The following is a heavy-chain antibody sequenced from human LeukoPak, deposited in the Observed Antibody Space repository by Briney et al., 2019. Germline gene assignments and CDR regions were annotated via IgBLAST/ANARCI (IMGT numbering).Heavy chain of an antibody. J-gene: IGHJ4*02. V-gene: IGHV3-23*01. Sequence: GGSLRLSCVASGFTFTTYAMIWVRQPPGKGLEWVSAVSDGGGNTYYANSVKGRFTISRDNSKNTVYLQMNSLRAEDTAVYYCARRRYNWNAIDYWGQGTLVTVSS. CDR3: ARRRYNWNAIDY. CDR2: VSDGGGNT. CDR1: GFTFTTYA. D-gene: IGHD1-20*01.